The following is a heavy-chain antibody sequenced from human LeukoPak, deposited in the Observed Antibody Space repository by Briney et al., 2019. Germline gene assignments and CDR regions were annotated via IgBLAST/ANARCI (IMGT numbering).Heavy chain of an antibody. CDR1: GYSFTSYW. D-gene: IGHD5-24*01. CDR2: IYPGDSDT. CDR3: ARSRRDGYNFSPFDI. Sequence: GESLKISCKGSGYSFTSYWIGWVRQMPGKGLEWMGIIYPGDSDTRYSPSFQGQVTISADKSINTAYLQWSSLKASDTAMYYCARSRRDGYNFSPFDIWGQGTMVSVSS. J-gene: IGHJ3*02. V-gene: IGHV5-51*01.